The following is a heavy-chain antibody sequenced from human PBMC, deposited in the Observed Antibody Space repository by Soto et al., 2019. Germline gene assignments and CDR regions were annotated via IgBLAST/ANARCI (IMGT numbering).Heavy chain of an antibody. J-gene: IGHJ4*02. Sequence: SETLSLTGTVSGGSISSGDYYWSWIRQPPGKGLEWIGYIYYSGSTYYNPSLKSRVTISVDTSKNQFSLKLSSVTAADTAVYYCARVRGQPGTRTIDYWGQGTLVTVSS. V-gene: IGHV4-30-4*01. D-gene: IGHD1-1*01. CDR1: GGSISSGDYY. CDR2: IYYSGST. CDR3: ARVRGQPGTRTIDY.